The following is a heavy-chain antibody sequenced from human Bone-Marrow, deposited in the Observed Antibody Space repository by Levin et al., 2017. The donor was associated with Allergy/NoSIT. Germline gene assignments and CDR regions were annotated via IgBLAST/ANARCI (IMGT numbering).Heavy chain of an antibody. CDR3: ATQGVVYYDSSGSYRDWFDP. Sequence: SETLSLTCTVSGGSISSSSYYWGWIRQPPGKGLEWIGSIYYSGSTYYNPSLNSRVTISVDTSKNQFSLKLSSVTAADTAVYYCATQGVVYYDSSGSYRDWFDPWGQGTLVTVSS. J-gene: IGHJ5*02. D-gene: IGHD3-22*01. V-gene: IGHV4-39*01. CDR2: IYYSGST. CDR1: GGSISSSSYY.